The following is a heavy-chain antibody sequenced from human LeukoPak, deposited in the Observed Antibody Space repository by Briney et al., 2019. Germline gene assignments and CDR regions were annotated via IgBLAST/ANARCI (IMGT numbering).Heavy chain of an antibody. CDR1: GGSFSGYY. CDR3: ARVRKQQLVRYYMDV. Sequence: PSETLSLTCAVYGGSFSGYYWSWIRQLPGKGLEWIGEIDHSGSTSYNPSLKSRVTISVDTSKNQFSLKLSSVTAADTAVYYCARVRKQQLVRYYMDVWGKGTTVTVSS. V-gene: IGHV4-34*01. J-gene: IGHJ6*03. CDR2: IDHSGST. D-gene: IGHD6-13*01.